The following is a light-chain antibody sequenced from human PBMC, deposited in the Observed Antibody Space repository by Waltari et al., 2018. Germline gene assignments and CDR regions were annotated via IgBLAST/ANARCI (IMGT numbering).Light chain of an antibody. J-gene: IGLJ3*02. Sequence: QSALTQPASVSGSPGQSITISCTGTSSDVGAYNFVSWYQQHPGKAPKLMIYEVSNRPSGVSNSFSGSSPGNTASLTISGLQTEDEADYYCSSYTTTWVFGGGTKLTVL. CDR2: EVS. CDR3: SSYTTTWV. CDR1: SSDVGAYNF. V-gene: IGLV2-14*01.